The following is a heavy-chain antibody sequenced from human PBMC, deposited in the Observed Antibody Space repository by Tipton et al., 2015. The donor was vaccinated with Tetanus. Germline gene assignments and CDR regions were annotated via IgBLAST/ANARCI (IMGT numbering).Heavy chain of an antibody. Sequence: SLRLSCAASGFLFDDYTMHWVRQVPGKGLEWVSLISWNGVRKYYADSVKGRFTISRDNSKNSLYLQLNSLRTEDTSVYYCVREGLVFGPAKLSYFGYWGRGTLLTVSS. CDR1: GFLFDDYT. D-gene: IGHD6-25*01. CDR2: ISWNGVRK. CDR3: VREGLVFGPAKLSYFGY. V-gene: IGHV3-43*01. J-gene: IGHJ4*02.